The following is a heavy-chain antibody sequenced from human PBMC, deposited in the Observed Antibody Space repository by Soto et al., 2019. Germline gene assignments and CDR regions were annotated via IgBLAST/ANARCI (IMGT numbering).Heavy chain of an antibody. J-gene: IGHJ6*03. Sequence: GGSLRLSCAASGFTFSSYAMSWVRQAPGKGLEWVSAISGSGGSTYYADSVKGRFTISRDNSKNTLYLQMNSLRAEDTAVYYCARKGGSWYEVNYYYYMDVWGKGTTVTVSS. D-gene: IGHD6-13*01. CDR2: ISGSGGST. V-gene: IGHV3-23*01. CDR1: GFTFSSYA. CDR3: ARKGGSWYEVNYYYYMDV.